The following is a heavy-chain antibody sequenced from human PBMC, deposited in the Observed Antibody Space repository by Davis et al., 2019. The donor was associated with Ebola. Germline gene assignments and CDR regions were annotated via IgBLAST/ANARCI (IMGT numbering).Heavy chain of an antibody. V-gene: IGHV3-48*04. Sequence: PGGSLRLSCAASGFTFSSYSMNWVRQPPGKGLEWVSSISSSGSTIYYADSVKGRFTIARDNAKNSLYLQMNSLRAEDTAVYYCARGGDSSSRYGIMDYGMDVWGQGTTVTVSS. CDR2: ISSSGSTI. CDR1: GFTFSSYS. D-gene: IGHD6-13*01. CDR3: ARGGDSSSRYGIMDYGMDV. J-gene: IGHJ6*02.